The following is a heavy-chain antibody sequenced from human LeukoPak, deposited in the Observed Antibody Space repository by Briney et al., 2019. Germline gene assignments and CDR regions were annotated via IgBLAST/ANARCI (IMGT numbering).Heavy chain of an antibody. CDR2: IYYSGST. V-gene: IGHV4-59*01. CDR3: ARVSGGYSVYSMDV. J-gene: IGHJ6*03. D-gene: IGHD3-22*01. CDR1: GGSISSYY. Sequence: PSETLSLTCTVSGGSISSYYWSWIRQPPGKGLEWIGYIYYSGSTNYNPSLKSRVTISVDTSKNQFSLKLSSVTAADTAVYYCARVSGGYSVYSMDVWGKGTTVTVSS.